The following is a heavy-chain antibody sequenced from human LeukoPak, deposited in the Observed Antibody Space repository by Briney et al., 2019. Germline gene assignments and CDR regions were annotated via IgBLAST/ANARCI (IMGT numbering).Heavy chain of an antibody. CDR3: ARPKMATNDAFDI. D-gene: IGHD5-24*01. V-gene: IGHV4-38-2*01. CDR2: IYHSGST. J-gene: IGHJ3*02. CDR1: GYSISSGYY. Sequence: AGTLSLTCAVSGYSISSGYYWGWIRQPPGKGLEWIGSIYHSGSTYYSPSLKSRVTISVDTSKNQFSLKLSSVTAADTAVYYCARPKMATNDAFDIWGQGTMVTVSS.